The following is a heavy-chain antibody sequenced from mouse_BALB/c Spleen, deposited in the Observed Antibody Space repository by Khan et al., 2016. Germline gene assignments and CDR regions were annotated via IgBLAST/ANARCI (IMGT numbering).Heavy chain of an antibody. Sequence: EVQLQESGPGLVKPSQSLFLTCTVTGYSITSDYAWNWIRQFPGNKLEWMGYISYSGSTRHYPSLKSRISITQATSKTQFFLQLNSVTTEETATYYCARTTTAYYTMDYWGQGTSVTVSS. J-gene: IGHJ4*01. CDR2: ISYSGST. CDR1: GYSITSDYA. CDR3: ARTTTAYYTMDY. V-gene: IGHV3-2*02. D-gene: IGHD1-2*01.